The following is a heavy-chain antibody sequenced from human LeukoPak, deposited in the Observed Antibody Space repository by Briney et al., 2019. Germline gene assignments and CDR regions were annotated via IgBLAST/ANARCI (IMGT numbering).Heavy chain of an antibody. D-gene: IGHD1-26*01. V-gene: IGHV3-7*01. J-gene: IGHJ4*02. CDR1: GFTFSSYA. Sequence: QPGGSLRLSCAASGFTFSSYAMSWVRQAPGKGLEWVANIKQDGSEKYYVDSVKGRFTISRDNAKNSLYLQMNSLRAEDTAVYYCARDQYSGSYFDYWGQGTLVTVSS. CDR3: ARDQYSGSYFDY. CDR2: IKQDGSEK.